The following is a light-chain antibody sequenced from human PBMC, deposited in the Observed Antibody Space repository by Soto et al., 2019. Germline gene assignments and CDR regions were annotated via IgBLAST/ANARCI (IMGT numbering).Light chain of an antibody. Sequence: DIQMTQSPSSLSASVGDRVTITCRASQSISSYLNWYQQKPGKAPKLLIYAASSLQSGVPSRFSGSGSGTDFTLTISSLQPEEFATYYCQQSYSTPPTFGRGTKLEIK. CDR3: QQSYSTPPT. CDR1: QSISSY. V-gene: IGKV1-39*01. J-gene: IGKJ2*01. CDR2: AAS.